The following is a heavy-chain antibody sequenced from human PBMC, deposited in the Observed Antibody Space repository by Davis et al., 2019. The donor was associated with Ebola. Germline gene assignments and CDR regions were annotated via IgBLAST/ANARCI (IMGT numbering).Heavy chain of an antibody. CDR2: IYHSGST. CDR1: GGSISSSNW. Sequence: PSETLSLTCAVSGGSISSSNWWSWVRQPPGKGLEWIGEIYHSGSTNYNPSLKSRVTISVDKSKNQFSLKLSSVTAADTAVYYCASLRAFGGWLQFVYFDYWGQGTLVTVSS. J-gene: IGHJ4*02. D-gene: IGHD5-24*01. V-gene: IGHV4-4*02. CDR3: ASLRAFGGWLQFVYFDY.